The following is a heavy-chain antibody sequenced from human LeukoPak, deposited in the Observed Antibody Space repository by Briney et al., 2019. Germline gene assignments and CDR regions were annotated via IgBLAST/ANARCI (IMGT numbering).Heavy chain of an antibody. CDR3: ARLREYYYDSSGYSVLDY. CDR2: IYYSGST. D-gene: IGHD3-22*01. Sequence: SETLSLTCTVSGGSISSYYWSWIRQPPGKGLEWIGYIYYSGSTNYNPSLKSRVTISVDTSKNQFSLKLSSVTAADTAVYYCARLREYYYDSSGYSVLDYWGQGTLVTVSS. V-gene: IGHV4-59*08. J-gene: IGHJ4*02. CDR1: GGSISSYY.